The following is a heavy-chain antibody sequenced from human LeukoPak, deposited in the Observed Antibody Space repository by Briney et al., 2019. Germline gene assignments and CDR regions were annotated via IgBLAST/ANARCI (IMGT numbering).Heavy chain of an antibody. Sequence: GGSLRLSCVASGFSFRTYDMSWVRQAPGKGLEWVSGIGGSGDSGDGKFYYADPVKGRFTISRDNSKNTLFLQMNSLRVEDTAVYYCAKVSWNRAAGRDCWGQGTLVTVSS. CDR2: IGGSGDSGDGKF. V-gene: IGHV3-23*01. D-gene: IGHD6-13*01. J-gene: IGHJ4*02. CDR1: GFSFRTYD. CDR3: AKVSWNRAAGRDC.